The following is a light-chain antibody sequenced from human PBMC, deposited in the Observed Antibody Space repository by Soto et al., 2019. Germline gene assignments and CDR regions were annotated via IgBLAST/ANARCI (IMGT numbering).Light chain of an antibody. CDR1: GSDIGAYNY. Sequence: QSVLTQPASVSGSPGQSITISCTGSGSDIGAYNYVSWYQQHPGKAPKLLIHGVTRRPSGVSSRFSASKSAYTASLTISGLQAEDEPTYLCSSFTTSYFYVFGPGTKVTVL. J-gene: IGLJ1*01. CDR3: SSFTTSYFYV. V-gene: IGLV2-14*01. CDR2: GVT.